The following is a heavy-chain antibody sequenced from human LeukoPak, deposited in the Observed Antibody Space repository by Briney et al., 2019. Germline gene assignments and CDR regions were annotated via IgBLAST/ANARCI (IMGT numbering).Heavy chain of an antibody. Sequence: GSLRLSCAASGFTFRIFGLNWVRQAPGKGPEWISYIDARSGITYYADSVQGRFTISRDDARESVFLQMDGLRVDDTAVYYCARGSVVDESGSYYRWFDLWGQGSLVTVS. J-gene: IGHJ5*01. CDR3: ARGSVVDESGSYYRWFDL. CDR2: IDARSGIT. D-gene: IGHD3-10*01. V-gene: IGHV3-48*04. CDR1: GFTFRIFG.